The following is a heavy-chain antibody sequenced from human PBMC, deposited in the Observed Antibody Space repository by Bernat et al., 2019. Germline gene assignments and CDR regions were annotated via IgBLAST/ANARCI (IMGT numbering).Heavy chain of an antibody. V-gene: IGHV3-21*01. CDR1: GFTFSSYS. CDR3: VRWRYYYDSSGYSFFDY. D-gene: IGHD3-22*01. Sequence: EVQLVESGGGLVKPGGSLRLSCAASGFTFSSYSMNWVRQAPGKGLEWVSSISSSSSYIYYADSVKGRFTISRDNAKNSLYLQMNSLRAEDTAVYYCVRWRYYYDSSGYSFFDYWGQGTLVTVSS. J-gene: IGHJ4*02. CDR2: ISSSSSYI.